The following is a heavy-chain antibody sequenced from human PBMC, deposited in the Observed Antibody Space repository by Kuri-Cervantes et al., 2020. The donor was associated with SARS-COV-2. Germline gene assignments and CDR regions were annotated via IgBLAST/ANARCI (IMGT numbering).Heavy chain of an antibody. CDR1: GFTFSSYS. CDR2: ISSSSSYI. V-gene: IGHV3-21*01. D-gene: IGHD3-10*01. Sequence: GESLKISCAASGFTFSSYSMNWVRQAPGKGLEWVSSISSSSSYIYYADSVKGRFTISRDNAKNSLYLQMNSLRAEDTAVYYCARDFMLRGVNPFDYWGQGTLVTVSS. J-gene: IGHJ4*02. CDR3: ARDFMLRGVNPFDY.